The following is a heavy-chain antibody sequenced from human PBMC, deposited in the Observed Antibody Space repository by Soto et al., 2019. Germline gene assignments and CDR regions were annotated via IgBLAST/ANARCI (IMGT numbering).Heavy chain of an antibody. J-gene: IGHJ6*02. D-gene: IGHD3-3*01. V-gene: IGHV4-59*01. CDR3: ARDQRITIFGVADYYYGMDV. CDR1: GASISTNY. CDR2: ISNTGST. Sequence: SETLSLTCAVSGASISTNYWHWIRQPPGQGLEWIGYISNTGSTNYNPSLQSRGTISVDKSQNQISLRLSSVTAADTAVYYCARDQRITIFGVADYYYGMDVWGQGTTVTVSS.